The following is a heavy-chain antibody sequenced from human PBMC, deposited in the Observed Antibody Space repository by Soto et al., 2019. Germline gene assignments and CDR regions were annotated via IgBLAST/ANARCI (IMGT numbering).Heavy chain of an antibody. D-gene: IGHD5-12*01. CDR3: ARDGYNHYYYYGMDV. J-gene: IGHJ6*02. V-gene: IGHV1-3*01. CDR2: INAGNGNT. CDR1: GYTFNSYA. Sequence: QVQLVQSGAEVKKPGASVKVSCKASGYTFNSYAMHWVRQAPGQRLEWMGWINAGNGNTKYSQKFQGRVTITSDTSARTGYMELSSLRSEDTAVYYCARDGYNHYYYYGMDVWGRGTTVTVSS.